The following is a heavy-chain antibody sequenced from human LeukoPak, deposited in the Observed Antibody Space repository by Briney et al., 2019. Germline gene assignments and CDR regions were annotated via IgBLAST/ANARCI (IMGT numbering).Heavy chain of an antibody. CDR3: ARAMVRDPLDDY. CDR2: IYYSGST. V-gene: IGHV4-30-4*01. CDR1: GGSISSGDCY. Sequence: PSETLSLTCTASGGSISSGDCYWSWIRQPPGKGLEWIGYIYYSGSTYYNPSLKSRVTISVDTSKNQFSLKLSSVTAADTAVYYCARAMVRDPLDDYWGQGTLVTVSS. D-gene: IGHD3-10*01. J-gene: IGHJ4*02.